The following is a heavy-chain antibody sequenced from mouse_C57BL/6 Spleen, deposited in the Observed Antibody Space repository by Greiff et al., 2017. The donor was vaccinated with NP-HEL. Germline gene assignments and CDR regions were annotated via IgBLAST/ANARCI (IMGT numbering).Heavy chain of an antibody. Sequence: VQLQQSGAELVRPGASVKLSCKASGYTFTDYYINWVKQRPGQGLEWIARIYPEDGETKYAPKFQGKATITADTSSNTAYLQLSSLTSEDTAVYYCARFYDYDPYYAMDYWGQGTSVTVSS. V-gene: IGHV14-2*01. CDR3: ARFYDYDPYYAMDY. J-gene: IGHJ4*01. CDR1: GYTFTDYY. D-gene: IGHD2-4*01. CDR2: IYPEDGET.